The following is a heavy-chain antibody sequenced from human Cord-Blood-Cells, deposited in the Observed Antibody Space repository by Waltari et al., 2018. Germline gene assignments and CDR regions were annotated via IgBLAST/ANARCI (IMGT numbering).Heavy chain of an antibody. CDR1: GGSFSGYY. D-gene: IGHD3-10*01. CDR2: INHRGST. J-gene: IGHJ5*02. CDR3: ASYGSGSYRSWFDP. V-gene: IGHV4-34*01. Sequence: QVQLQQWGAGLLKPSATLSLTCAVYGGSFSGYYWSWIRQPPGKGLEWIGEINHRGSTNSSPSLKSRVTISVDTSKNKFSLKLRSVTAADTAVYYCASYGSGSYRSWFDPWGQGTLVTVSS.